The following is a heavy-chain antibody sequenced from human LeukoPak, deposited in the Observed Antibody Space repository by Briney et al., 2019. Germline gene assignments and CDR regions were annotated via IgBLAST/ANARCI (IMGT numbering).Heavy chain of an antibody. D-gene: IGHD7-27*01. CDR2: ISAYNGNT. CDR3: ARDLGAGPGDRRWYFDL. CDR1: GYTFTSYG. J-gene: IGHJ2*01. Sequence: ASVKVSCKASGYTFTSYGISWVRQAPGQGLEWMGWISAYNGNTNYAQKLQGRVTMTTDTSTSTAYMELRSLRSDDTAVYYCARDLGAGPGDRRWYFDLWGRGTLVTVSS. V-gene: IGHV1-18*01.